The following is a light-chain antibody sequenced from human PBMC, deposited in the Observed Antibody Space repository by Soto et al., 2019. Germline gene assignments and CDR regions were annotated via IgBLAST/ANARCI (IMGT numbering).Light chain of an antibody. CDR1: QSVSSN. Sequence: ERVMTQSPATLSVSPGERATLSCRASQSVSSNLAWYQQKPGQAPRLLIYGASTRATGIPARFSGSGSGTEFTLTISSLQSEDFAVYYCQQYNNWPLAFGPGTKVDIK. J-gene: IGKJ3*01. CDR2: GAS. V-gene: IGKV3-15*01. CDR3: QQYNNWPLA.